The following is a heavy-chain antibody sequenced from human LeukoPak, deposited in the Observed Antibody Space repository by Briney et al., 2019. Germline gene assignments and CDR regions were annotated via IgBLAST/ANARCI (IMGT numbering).Heavy chain of an antibody. CDR2: ISSNGGST. J-gene: IGHJ4*02. D-gene: IGHD3-22*01. Sequence: PGGSLRLSCAASGFTFSSYAMSWVRQAPGKGLEYVSAISSNGGSTYYANSVKGRFTISRDNSKNTLCLQMGSLRAEDMAVYYCARGPDYYDSSGYYLHWGQGTLVTVSS. CDR3: ARGPDYYDSSGYYLH. CDR1: GFTFSSYA. V-gene: IGHV3-64*01.